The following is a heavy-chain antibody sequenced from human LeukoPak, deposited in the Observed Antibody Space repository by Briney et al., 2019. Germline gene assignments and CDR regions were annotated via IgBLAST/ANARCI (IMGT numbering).Heavy chain of an antibody. Sequence: ASVKVSCKASGGTFSSYAISWVRQAPGQGLEWMGGIIPIFGTANYAQKFQGRVTITADESTSTAYMELSSLRSEDTAVYYCARGSVVVVPAAKAAFDIWGQGTMVTVSS. D-gene: IGHD2-2*01. CDR2: IIPIFGTA. V-gene: IGHV1-69*13. J-gene: IGHJ3*02. CDR1: GGTFSSYA. CDR3: ARGSVVVVPAAKAAFDI.